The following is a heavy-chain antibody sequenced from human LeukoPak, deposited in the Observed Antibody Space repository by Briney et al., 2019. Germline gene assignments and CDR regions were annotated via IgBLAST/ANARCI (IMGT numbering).Heavy chain of an antibody. CDR3: ARAGIFDY. CDR2: INPGGGST. Sequence: ASVKVSCKASGYTFTIYYIRWVRQAPGQGLEWMGIINPGGGSTSYAQKFQGRVTMTRDTSTSTVYMELSSLRSEDTAVYYCARAGIFDYWGQGTLVTVSS. V-gene: IGHV1-46*01. J-gene: IGHJ4*02. D-gene: IGHD3-10*01. CDR1: GYTFTIYY.